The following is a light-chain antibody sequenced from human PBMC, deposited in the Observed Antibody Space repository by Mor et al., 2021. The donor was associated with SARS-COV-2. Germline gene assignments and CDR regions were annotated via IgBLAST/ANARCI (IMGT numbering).Light chain of an antibody. CDR2: GAS. J-gene: IGKJ5*01. CDR1: QSVSSN. V-gene: IGKV3-15*01. Sequence: SCRASQSVSSNLAWYQQKPGQAPRLLIYGASTRATGIPARFSGSGSGTEFTLTISSLQSEDFAVYYCQQYFNWPPITFGQGTR. CDR3: QQYFNWPPIT.